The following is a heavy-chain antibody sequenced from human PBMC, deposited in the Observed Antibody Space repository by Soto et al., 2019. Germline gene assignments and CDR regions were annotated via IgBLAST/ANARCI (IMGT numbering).Heavy chain of an antibody. CDR3: ERDVEWEIGALGYNGYALDV. V-gene: IGHV1-18*01. J-gene: IGHJ6*02. CDR1: GYTFSDHA. CDR2: ISCYSDYT. D-gene: IGHD1-20*01. Sequence: QVQLVQSGPEVKKSGASVKVSCKASGYTFSDHAISWVRQAPGQGLEWMGWISCYSDYTNYAQKFQGRDTMTTDTSTSTVNMELRNLKSDETDVYYCERDVEWEIGALGYNGYALDVGGQGTTVTVS.